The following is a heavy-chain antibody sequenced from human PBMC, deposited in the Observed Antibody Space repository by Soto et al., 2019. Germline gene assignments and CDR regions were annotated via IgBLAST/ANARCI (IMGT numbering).Heavy chain of an antibody. J-gene: IGHJ6*02. Sequence: GGSLRLSCEASGFTFNTSGIHWVRQAPDKRLEWVAVISYDGNTQYYGDSVKGRFTISRDNAKSTLYLQMDSLKTEDTSVYYCATKDRVTDSAYYGMDVWGQGTTVTVSS. CDR3: ATKDRVTDSAYYGMDV. V-gene: IGHV3-30*03. D-gene: IGHD2-21*02. CDR2: ISYDGNTQ. CDR1: GFTFNTSG.